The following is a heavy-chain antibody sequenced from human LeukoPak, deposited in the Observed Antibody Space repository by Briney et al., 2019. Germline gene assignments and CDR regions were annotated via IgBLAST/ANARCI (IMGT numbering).Heavy chain of an antibody. J-gene: IGHJ4*02. CDR3: ARGIAAAGYYFDY. V-gene: IGHV3-11*04. Sequence: GSLRLSCAASGFTFSDYYMSWIRQAPGKGLEWVSYISSSGSIKYYAESVKGRFTISRDNAKNSLYLQMNSLRAEDTAVYYCARGIAAAGYYFDYWGQGTLVTVSS. CDR2: ISSSGSIK. D-gene: IGHD6-13*01. CDR1: GFTFSDYY.